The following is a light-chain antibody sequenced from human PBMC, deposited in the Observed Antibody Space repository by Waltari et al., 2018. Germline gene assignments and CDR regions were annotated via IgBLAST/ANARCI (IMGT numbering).Light chain of an antibody. J-gene: IGLJ1*01. Sequence: QSDLTQPASVSGSHGQSITLFCSGCRVSVYGYNLFSWYQQKPGKAPKHIIYEVNKRPSGVSYRFSGSKSGNTASLTISGLQADDEAHYYCCSYAGISVYVFGTGTKVTV. CDR2: EVN. V-gene: IGLV2-23*02. CDR3: CSYAGISVYV. CDR1: RVSVYGYNL.